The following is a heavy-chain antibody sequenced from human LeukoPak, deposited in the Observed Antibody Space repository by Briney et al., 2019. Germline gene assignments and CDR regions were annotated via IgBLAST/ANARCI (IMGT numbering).Heavy chain of an antibody. CDR1: GYTFTGYY. CDR2: INANSGGT. CDR3: AREFWNYGGD. D-gene: IGHD1-7*01. Sequence: ASVKVSCKASGYTFTGYYMHWVGQAPGQGREWRGGINANSGGTKYAQKIQGRVTIKRETSITTAYMELSRLRSDDTAVYYCAREFWNYGGDWGQGTLVTVSS. J-gene: IGHJ4*02. V-gene: IGHV1-2*02.